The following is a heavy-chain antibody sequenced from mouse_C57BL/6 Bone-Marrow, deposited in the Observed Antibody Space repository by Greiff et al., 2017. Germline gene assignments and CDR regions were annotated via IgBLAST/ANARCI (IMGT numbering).Heavy chain of an antibody. CDR2: LHPNRGST. J-gene: IGHJ3*01. V-gene: IGHV1-64*01. Sequence: QVQLQQPGAELVKPGASVKLSCKASGYTFTSYWMHWVKQRPGQGLEWIGMLHPNRGSTNYTAKFKSKATLTVNTSSSTAYMQLSSLTSEDSAVYYCARYYYGSPAWFAYWGQGTLVTVSA. CDR1: GYTFTSYW. D-gene: IGHD1-1*01. CDR3: ARYYYGSPAWFAY.